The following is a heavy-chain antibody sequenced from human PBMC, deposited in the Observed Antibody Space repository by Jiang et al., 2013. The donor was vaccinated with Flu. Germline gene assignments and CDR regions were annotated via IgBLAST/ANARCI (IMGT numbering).Heavy chain of an antibody. V-gene: IGHV1-18*04. D-gene: IGHD2-2*01. J-gene: IGHJ6*02. CDR1: GYTFTSYG. CDR2: ISAYNGNT. Sequence: GAEVKKPGASVKVSCKASGYTFTSYGISWVRQAPGQGLEWMGWISAYNGNTNYAQKLQGRVTMTTDTSTSTAYMELRSLRSDDTAVYYCARDNPPDIVVVPAANGYYYYGMDVWGQGTTVTVSS. CDR3: ARDNPPDIVVVPAANGYYYYGMDV.